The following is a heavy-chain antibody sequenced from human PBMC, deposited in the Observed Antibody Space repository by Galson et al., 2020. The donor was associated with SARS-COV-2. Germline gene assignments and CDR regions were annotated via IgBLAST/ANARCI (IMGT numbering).Heavy chain of an antibody. J-gene: IGHJ4*02. Sequence: SETLSLTCTVSGGSIISYYWSWIRQPPGKGLEWIGYIYYSGSTNYNPSLKSRVTISVDTSKNQFSLKLSSVTAADTAVYYCARRAGTSSSIDYWGQGTLVTVSS. CDR2: IYYSGST. D-gene: IGHD6-6*01. V-gene: IGHV4-59*01. CDR1: GGSIISYY. CDR3: ARRAGTSSSIDY.